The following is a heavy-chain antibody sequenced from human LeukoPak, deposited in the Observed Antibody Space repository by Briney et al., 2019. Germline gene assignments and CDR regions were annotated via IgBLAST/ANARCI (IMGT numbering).Heavy chain of an antibody. D-gene: IGHD3-10*01. Sequence: ASVKVSCKASGGTFSSYAISWVRQAPGQGLEWMGGIIPIFGTANYAQKFQGRVTITTDESTSTAYMELSSLGSEDTAVYYCAIWFGELSRSVAFYYYYMDVWGEGTTVTVSS. CDR3: AIWFGELSRSVAFYYYYMDV. CDR1: GGTFSSYA. CDR2: IIPIFGTA. J-gene: IGHJ6*03. V-gene: IGHV1-69*05.